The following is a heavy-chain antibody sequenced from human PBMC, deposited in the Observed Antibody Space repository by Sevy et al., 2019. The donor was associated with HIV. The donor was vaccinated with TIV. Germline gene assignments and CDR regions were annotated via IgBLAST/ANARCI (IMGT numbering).Heavy chain of an antibody. CDR3: AGSQITISLSDAFDI. D-gene: IGHD3-3*01. CDR1: GFTLSDFY. CDR2: ITSNSGTI. J-gene: IGHJ3*02. Sequence: GGSLRLSCAASGFTLSDFYIGWIRQAPGKGLEWVSYITSNSGTIYYADSVKGRFAISRDNAKNSLFLQMNSLRAEDTAVYYCAGSQITISLSDAFDIWGQGTMVTVSS. V-gene: IGHV3-11*01.